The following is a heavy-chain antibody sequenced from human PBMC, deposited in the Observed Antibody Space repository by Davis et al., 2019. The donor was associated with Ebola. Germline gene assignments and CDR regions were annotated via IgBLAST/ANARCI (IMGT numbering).Heavy chain of an antibody. Sequence: PGGSLRLSCAASGFTFSSYSMNWVRQAPGKGLVWVSRINSDGSSTRYADSVKGRFTISRDNAKNTLYLQMNSLRAEDTAVYYCARGSNWNWFDYWGQGTLVTVSS. D-gene: IGHD1-7*01. CDR2: INSDGSST. J-gene: IGHJ4*02. V-gene: IGHV3-74*01. CDR1: GFTFSSYS. CDR3: ARGSNWNWFDY.